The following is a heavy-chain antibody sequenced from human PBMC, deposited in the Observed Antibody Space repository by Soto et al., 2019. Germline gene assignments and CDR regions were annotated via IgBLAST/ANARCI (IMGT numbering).Heavy chain of an antibody. Sequence: QVQLVESGGGVVQPGRSLRLSCAASGFTLSSYGMHWVRQAPGKGLEWVAVISYDGSNKYYADSVKGRFTISRDNSKNTLYLQMNSLRAEDTAVYYCAKDQDYDFWSTSGNFDYWGQGTLVTVSS. CDR2: ISYDGSNK. CDR3: AKDQDYDFWSTSGNFDY. D-gene: IGHD3-3*01. J-gene: IGHJ4*02. V-gene: IGHV3-30*18. CDR1: GFTLSSYG.